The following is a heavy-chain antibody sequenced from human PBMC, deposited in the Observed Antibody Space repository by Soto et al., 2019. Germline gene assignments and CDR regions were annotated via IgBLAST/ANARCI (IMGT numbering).Heavy chain of an antibody. CDR2: IIPIFDTT. CDR1: GGTFSSYA. CDR3: ARVVTVVKSFHYWYFDL. D-gene: IGHD2-15*01. V-gene: IGHV1-69*12. Sequence: QVQLVQSGAEVKKPGSSVKVSCKASGGTFSSYAISWVRQPSGQGLEWLRGIIPIFDTTNYAQKFQGRVTSTADESTSTAYMELSSLRSEDTAVYYCARVVTVVKSFHYWYFDLWGRGTLVTVSS. J-gene: IGHJ2*01.